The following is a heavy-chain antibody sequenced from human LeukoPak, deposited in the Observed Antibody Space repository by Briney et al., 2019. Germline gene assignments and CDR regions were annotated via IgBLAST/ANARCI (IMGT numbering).Heavy chain of an antibody. CDR2: INPNSGGT. J-gene: IGHJ5*01. CDR1: GYTFIGYY. D-gene: IGHD6-13*01. V-gene: IGHV1-2*02. Sequence: ASVKVSCKASGYTFIGYYMHWVRQAPGQGLEWMGWINPNSGGTNYAQKFQGRVTMTRDTSISTAYMELSRLRSDDTAVYYCARAGGYSSSWYPGGWFDSWGQGTLVTVSS. CDR3: ARAGGYSSSWYPGGWFDS.